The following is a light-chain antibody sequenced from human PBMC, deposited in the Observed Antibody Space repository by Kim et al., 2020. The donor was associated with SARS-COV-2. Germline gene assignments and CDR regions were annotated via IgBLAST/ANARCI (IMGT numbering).Light chain of an antibody. CDR3: LVYYGGALV. V-gene: IGLV7-43*01. CDR1: TGAVTSGYY. CDR2: STS. Sequence: PGGTVTLACACSTGAVTSGYYPNWFQQKPGQAPRALIYSTSSKPSWTPARFSGSLLGGKAALTLSAVQPEDEADYYCLVYYGGALVFGGGTQLTVL. J-gene: IGLJ3*02.